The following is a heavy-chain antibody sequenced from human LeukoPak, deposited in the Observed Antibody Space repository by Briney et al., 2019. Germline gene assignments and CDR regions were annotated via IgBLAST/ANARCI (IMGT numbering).Heavy chain of an antibody. Sequence: VASVQVSCKAYGYTFTSYYMHWVRQPPGQGLEWMGLINHTGGSTGYAQTFQGRVTMTRDMSTNTDYMELSSLRSEDTAIYYCARDNSVGDNAWWFDPWGQGTLVTVSS. CDR2: INHTGGST. J-gene: IGHJ5*02. CDR1: GYTFTSYY. D-gene: IGHD1-26*01. CDR3: ARDNSVGDNAWWFDP. V-gene: IGHV1-46*01.